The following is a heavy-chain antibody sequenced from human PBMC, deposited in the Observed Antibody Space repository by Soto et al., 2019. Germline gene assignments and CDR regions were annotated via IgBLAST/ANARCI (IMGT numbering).Heavy chain of an antibody. Sequence: SETLSLTCTVSGGSISSGGYYWSWIRQHPGKGLEWIGYIYYSGSTYYNPSLKSRVTISVDTSKNQFSLKLSSVTTADTAVYYCARSHIVPRLFMYPYDYWGQGPLVTVSS. CDR3: ARSHIVPRLFMYPYDY. CDR1: GGSISSGGYY. V-gene: IGHV4-31*03. CDR2: IYYSGST. J-gene: IGHJ4*02. D-gene: IGHD5-12*01.